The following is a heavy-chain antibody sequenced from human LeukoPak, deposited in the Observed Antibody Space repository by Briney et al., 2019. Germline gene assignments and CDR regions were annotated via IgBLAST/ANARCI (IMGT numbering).Heavy chain of an antibody. CDR3: ARANGDYEYYFDY. J-gene: IGHJ4*02. CDR1: GGSISSSY. Sequence: SSETLSLTCTVSGGSISSSYWSWIRRPPGKGMEWIGYIYYSGSTNYNPSLKSRVTISVDTSKNQFSLKLSSVTAADTAVYYCARANGDYEYYFDYWGQGTLVTVSS. D-gene: IGHD4-17*01. CDR2: IYYSGST. V-gene: IGHV4-59*01.